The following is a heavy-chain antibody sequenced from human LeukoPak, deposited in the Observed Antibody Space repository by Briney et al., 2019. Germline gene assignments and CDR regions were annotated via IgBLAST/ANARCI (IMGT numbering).Heavy chain of an antibody. CDR2: INPSGGST. D-gene: IGHD3-10*01. Sequence: ASVKVSCKASGYTFTSYYMHWVRQAPGQGLEWMGIINPSGGSTSYAQKFQGRVTMTRDTSTSTVYMELSSLRSEDTAVYYCARDPYYYGSGSYHGDLWGRGTLVTVSS. CDR3: ARDPYYYGSGSYHGDL. V-gene: IGHV1-46*01. CDR1: GYTFTSYY. J-gene: IGHJ2*01.